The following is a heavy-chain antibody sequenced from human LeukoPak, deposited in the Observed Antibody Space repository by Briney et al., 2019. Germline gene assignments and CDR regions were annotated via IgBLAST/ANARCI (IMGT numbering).Heavy chain of an antibody. Sequence: GESLKISCKGSGYSLTSYWIGWVRPRPGKGLELVGIIYPGDSDTRYSPSFQGQVTISADKSISTAYLQWSSGEATDTAIYSSARRVAAAGYNWFDPWGQGTLVTVSS. CDR1: GYSLTSYW. D-gene: IGHD6-13*01. CDR2: IYPGDSDT. CDR3: ARRVAAAGYNWFDP. V-gene: IGHV5-51*01. J-gene: IGHJ5*02.